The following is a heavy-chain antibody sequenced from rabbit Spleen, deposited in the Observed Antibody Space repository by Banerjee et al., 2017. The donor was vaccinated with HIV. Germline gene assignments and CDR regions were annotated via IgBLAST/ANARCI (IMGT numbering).Heavy chain of an antibody. CDR2: IYGGRSDRT. Sequence: QEQLVESGGGLVQPEGSLTLTCTASGFSFSSGYWICWVRQAPGKGLEWIACIYGGRSDRTYYASWAKGRFTITRSTSLNTMTLQLNSLTAADTATYFCARRGATSWHYNLWGQGTLVTVS. J-gene: IGHJ4*01. V-gene: IGHV1S45*01. CDR3: ARRGATSWHYNL. CDR1: GFSFSSGYW. D-gene: IGHD1-1*01.